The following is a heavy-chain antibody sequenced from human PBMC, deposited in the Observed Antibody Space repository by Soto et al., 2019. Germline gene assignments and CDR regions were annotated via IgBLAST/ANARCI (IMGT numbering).Heavy chain of an antibody. D-gene: IGHD2-15*01. CDR2: TGSGTGPG. CDR3: ARRDSGGFYRFFDS. CDR1: GGSLSTNP. J-gene: IGHJ4*02. V-gene: IGHV1-69*06. Sequence: QMQLVQSGTEVKKPGSSVKVSCKASGGSLSTNPISWVRQAPGQGLAWMGGTGSGTGPGNHAQKFQGRLSVTADKSTSTVYMELTNLSSEDTSVYYSARRDSGGFYRFFDSWGQGTLVTVSS.